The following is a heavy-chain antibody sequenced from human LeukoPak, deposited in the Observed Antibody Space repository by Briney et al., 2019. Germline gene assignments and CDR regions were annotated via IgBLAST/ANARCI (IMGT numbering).Heavy chain of an antibody. CDR2: IRSKAYGGTT. Sequence: GRSLRLSCTASGFTFGDYAMSWVRQAPGKGLEWVGFIRSKAYGGTTEYAASVKGRFTISRDDSKSIAYLQMNSLKTEDTAVYYCTRAAYGSGSFSDYWGQGTPVTVSS. CDR1: GFTFGDYA. CDR3: TRAAYGSGSFSDY. D-gene: IGHD3-10*01. J-gene: IGHJ4*02. V-gene: IGHV3-49*04.